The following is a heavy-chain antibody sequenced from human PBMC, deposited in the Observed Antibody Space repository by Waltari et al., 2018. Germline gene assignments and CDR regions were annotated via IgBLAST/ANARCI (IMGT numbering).Heavy chain of an antibody. J-gene: IGHJ4*02. V-gene: IGHV3-30-3*01. Sequence: QVQLVESGVGVVQPGRSLRPYCAASGFTFRSLGLPGVRQAPGKGLEWVAVISYDGSNKYYADSVKGRFTISRDNSKNTLYLQMNSLRAEDTAVYYCARAVGANPQDYWGQGTLVTVSS. CDR3: ARAVGANPQDY. D-gene: IGHD1-26*01. CDR1: GFTFRSLG. CDR2: ISYDGSNK.